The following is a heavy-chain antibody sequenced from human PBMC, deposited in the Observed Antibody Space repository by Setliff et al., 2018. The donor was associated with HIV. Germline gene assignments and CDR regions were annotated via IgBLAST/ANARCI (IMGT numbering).Heavy chain of an antibody. Sequence: ASVKVSCKVSGYTVTELSINWVRQAPGKGPEWMGGFDPEDNKIVYAQKFQGRVTTTEDTSTDTAYMELSRLRSDDTAVYYCARGVGINYYYYYGMDVWGQGTTVTVSS. CDR1: GYTVTELS. CDR3: ARGVGINYYYYYGMDV. V-gene: IGHV1-24*01. J-gene: IGHJ6*02. D-gene: IGHD1-26*01. CDR2: FDPEDNKI.